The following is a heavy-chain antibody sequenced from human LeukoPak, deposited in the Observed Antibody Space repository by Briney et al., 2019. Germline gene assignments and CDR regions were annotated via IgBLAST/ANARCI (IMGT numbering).Heavy chain of an antibody. CDR1: GFTFSNYA. Sequence: GGSLRLSCLASGFTFSNYAMSWVRQAPGKGLEWVSAISESGGETYHADSVKGRFTISRDTSKSTLYLQLNSLRAEDTAIYYCAKGIDSTGYYPFDYWGQGTLVTVSS. J-gene: IGHJ4*02. CDR3: AKGIDSTGYYPFDY. CDR2: ISESGGET. D-gene: IGHD3-22*01. V-gene: IGHV3-23*01.